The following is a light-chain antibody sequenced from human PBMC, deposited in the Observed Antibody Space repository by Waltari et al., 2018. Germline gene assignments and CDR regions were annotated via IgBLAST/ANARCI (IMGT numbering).Light chain of an antibody. CDR1: STDVGDYHY. Sequence: QSALTQPASVSGSPGQSLTISCPGASTDVGDYHYVSWYQQIPGKAPKVIIYDVTKRPSGVSNRFSGSKSGNSASLSISGLQAEDEAHYYCCSYTGRSTWVFGGGTKVTVL. V-gene: IGLV2-14*03. CDR3: CSYTGRSTWV. J-gene: IGLJ3*02. CDR2: DVT.